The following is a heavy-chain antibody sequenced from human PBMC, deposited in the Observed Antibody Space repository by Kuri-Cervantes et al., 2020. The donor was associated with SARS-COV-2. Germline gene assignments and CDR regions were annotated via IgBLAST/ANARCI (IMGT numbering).Heavy chain of an antibody. CDR2: ISYDGSNK. Sequence: GESLKISCAASGFTFSSYAMHWVRQAPGKGLEWVAVISYDGSNKYYADSVKGRFTISRDNSKNTLYLQMNSLGAEDTAVYYCARDRSNHFDYWGQGTLVTVSS. CDR1: GFTFSSYA. J-gene: IGHJ4*02. D-gene: IGHD4-11*01. V-gene: IGHV3-30-3*01. CDR3: ARDRSNHFDY.